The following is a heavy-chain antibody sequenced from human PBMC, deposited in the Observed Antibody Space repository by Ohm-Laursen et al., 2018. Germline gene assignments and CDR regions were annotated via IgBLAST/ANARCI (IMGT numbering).Heavy chain of an antibody. CDR3: AKMVGAWDFFDY. Sequence: SLRLSCAASGFTFDDYAMHWVRQAPGKGLEWVSGITWNSGTITYADSVKGRFTISRDNAKNSLYLQMNSLRAEDTALYYCAKMVGAWDFFDYWGQRTLVTVSS. D-gene: IGHD1-26*01. CDR2: ITWNSGTI. J-gene: IGHJ4*02. CDR1: GFTFDDYA. V-gene: IGHV3-9*01.